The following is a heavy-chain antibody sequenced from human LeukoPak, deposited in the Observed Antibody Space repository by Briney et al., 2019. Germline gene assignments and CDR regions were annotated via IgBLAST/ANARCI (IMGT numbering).Heavy chain of an antibody. V-gene: IGHV4-59*01. Sequence: SETLSLTCTVSGGSISSYYWSWIRQPPGKGLEWIGYIYYSGSTNYNPSLKSRVTISVDTSKNQFSLKLSSVTAADTAVYYCARGQYSSNPYYYGMDVWGQGTTVTVSS. D-gene: IGHD6-13*01. CDR1: GGSISSYY. CDR2: IYYSGST. CDR3: ARGQYSSNPYYYGMDV. J-gene: IGHJ6*02.